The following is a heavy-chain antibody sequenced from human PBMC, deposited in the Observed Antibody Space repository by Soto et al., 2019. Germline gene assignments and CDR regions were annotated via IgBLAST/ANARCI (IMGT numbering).Heavy chain of an antibody. CDR1: GFTFSSYS. D-gene: IGHD6-19*01. J-gene: IGHJ5*02. CDR2: ISSSSSTI. CDR3: TKPASGLQWPPFDP. Sequence: GGSLRLSCAASGFTFSSYSMNWVRQAPGKGLEWVSYISSSSSTIYYADSVKGRFTISRDNAKNSLYLQMNSLRAEDTAVYYCTKPASGLQWPPFDPWGHGTLVTVSS. V-gene: IGHV3-48*01.